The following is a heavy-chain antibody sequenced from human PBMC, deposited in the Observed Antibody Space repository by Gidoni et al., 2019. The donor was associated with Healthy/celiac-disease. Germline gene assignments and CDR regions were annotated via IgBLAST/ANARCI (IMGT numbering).Heavy chain of an antibody. CDR2: IYHSGST. CDR3: ARVDCSSTSCYLDY. V-gene: IGHV4-30-2*01. D-gene: IGHD2-2*01. J-gene: IGHJ4*02. Sequence: LQLPDSGSGLVKPSQTLSLTCAVSGASLSSGGYSWSWIRQPPGKGLEWIGYIYHSGSTYYNPSLKSRVTISVDRSKNQFSLKLSSVTAADTAVYYCARVDCSSTSCYLDYWGQGTLVTVSS. CDR1: GASLSSGGYS.